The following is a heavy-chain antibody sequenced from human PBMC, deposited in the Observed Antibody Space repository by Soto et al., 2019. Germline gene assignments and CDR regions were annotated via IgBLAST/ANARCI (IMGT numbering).Heavy chain of an antibody. CDR3: AKDRVVVPSGPLFGHNYYMDV. D-gene: IGHD2-2*01. J-gene: IGHJ6*03. CDR2: NSGSGGST. V-gene: IGHV3-23*01. Sequence: EVQLLDSGGGLVQPGGSLRLSCAASGFTFSSYAMSWVRQALGKGLEWFSDNSGSGGSTYYADSVKGRFTISRDNSKNTLYLQMNSLRAEDTAVYYCAKDRVVVPSGPLFGHNYYMDVWGKGTTVTVSS. CDR1: GFTFSSYA.